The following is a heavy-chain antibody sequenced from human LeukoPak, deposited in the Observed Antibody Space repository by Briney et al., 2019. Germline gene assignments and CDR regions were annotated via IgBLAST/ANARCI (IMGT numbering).Heavy chain of an antibody. D-gene: IGHD3-16*01. Sequence: SETLSLTCAVYGGSFSGYYWTWIRQPPGKGLEWIGEINHSGSTNYNPSLKSRVTMSIDTSKNQFSLKMNSVTAADTAVYYCAREGRGSHSGYWGQGIVVTVSS. CDR2: INHSGST. CDR1: GGSFSGYY. CDR3: AREGRGSHSGY. V-gene: IGHV4-34*01. J-gene: IGHJ4*02.